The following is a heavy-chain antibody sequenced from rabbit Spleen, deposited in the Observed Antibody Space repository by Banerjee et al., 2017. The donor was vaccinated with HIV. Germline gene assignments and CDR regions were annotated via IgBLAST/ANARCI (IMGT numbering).Heavy chain of an antibody. CDR2: IYAGNSGDT. Sequence: LEESGGDLVKPGASLTLTCTASGFSFSSRYYICWVRQAPGKGLEWIACIYAGNSGDTYYASWAKGRFTISSHNAQNTLYLQLSSLTAADTATYFCVRDQAGDADYGPYYLNLWGQGTLVTVS. D-gene: IGHD2-1*01. J-gene: IGHJ4*01. CDR1: GFSFSSRYY. V-gene: IGHV1S40*01. CDR3: VRDQAGDADYGPYYLNL.